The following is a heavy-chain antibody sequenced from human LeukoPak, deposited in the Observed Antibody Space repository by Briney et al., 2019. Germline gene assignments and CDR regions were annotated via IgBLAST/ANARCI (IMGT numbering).Heavy chain of an antibody. CDR3: ARGDTEAFDI. J-gene: IGHJ3*02. CDR2: ISHSGST. CDR1: SGSFSGYY. Sequence: KPSETLSLTCAVYSGSFSGYYWTWIRQPPGKGLEWIGQISHSGSTNYNPSLKSRVTISVDTSKNQFSLKLSSVTAADTAVYYCARGDTEAFDIWGQGTMVTVSS. V-gene: IGHV4-34*01. D-gene: IGHD5-18*01.